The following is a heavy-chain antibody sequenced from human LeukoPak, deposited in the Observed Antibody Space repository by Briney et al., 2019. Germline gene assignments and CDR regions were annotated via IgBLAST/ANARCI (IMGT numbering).Heavy chain of an antibody. CDR1: GYTFTGYY. J-gene: IGHJ3*02. CDR3: ARGGDGYNWLKAFDI. CDR2: INPNSGGT. D-gene: IGHD5-24*01. V-gene: IGHV1-2*02. Sequence: ASVKVSCKASGYTFTGYYMHWGRQAPGQGLEWMGWINPNSGGTNYAQKFQGRVTMTRDTSISTAYMELSRLRSDDTAVYYCARGGDGYNWLKAFDIWGQGTMVTVSS.